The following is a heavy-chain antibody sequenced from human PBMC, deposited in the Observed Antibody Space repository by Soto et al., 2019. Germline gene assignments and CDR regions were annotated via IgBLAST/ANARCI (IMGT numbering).Heavy chain of an antibody. CDR1: GFTFSAYA. D-gene: IGHD3-22*01. CDR3: ARVFDYDGTVGALDI. V-gene: IGHV3-30*04. CDR2: MSSDGSLK. Sequence: QEQLVESGGGVVQPGTSLRLSCAASGFTFSAYAMQWVRQAPGKGLDWVAVMSSDGSLKFYADSVKGRFTISRGNSKDTLNLQMNSLRDEDMALYVCARVFDYDGTVGALDIWGQGTMVSGSS. J-gene: IGHJ3*02.